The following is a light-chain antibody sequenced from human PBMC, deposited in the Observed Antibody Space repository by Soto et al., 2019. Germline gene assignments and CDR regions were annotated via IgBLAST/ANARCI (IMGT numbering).Light chain of an antibody. V-gene: IGLV1-44*01. CDR1: SSNIGSNT. J-gene: IGLJ3*02. CDR2: SNN. CDR3: AAWDDGLNGPGV. Sequence: QAVVTQPPSASGTLGQRVTISCSGSSSNIGSNTVNWYQQLPGTAPKLLIYSNNQRPSGVPDRFSGSKSGTSASLAISGLQSEDEADYYCAAWDDGLNGPGVFGGGTKLTVL.